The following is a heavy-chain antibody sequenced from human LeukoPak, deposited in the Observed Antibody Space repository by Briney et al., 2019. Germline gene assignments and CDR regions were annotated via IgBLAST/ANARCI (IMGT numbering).Heavy chain of an antibody. V-gene: IGHV3-7*01. CDR3: VRDKGGRSGAIYYDAFDV. J-gene: IGHJ3*01. CDR2: IDQGGSTK. CDR1: GFTLSSYS. D-gene: IGHD1-26*01. Sequence: PGGSLRLSCAASGFTLSSYSMNWVRQAPGKGLEWVANIDQGGSTKYYVDSLKGRFTISRDNAKNSLYLQMNSLRAEDTAVYYCVRDKGGRSGAIYYDAFDVWGQGTMVTVSS.